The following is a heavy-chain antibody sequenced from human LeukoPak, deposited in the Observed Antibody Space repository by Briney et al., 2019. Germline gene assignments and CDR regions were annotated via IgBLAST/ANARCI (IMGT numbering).Heavy chain of an antibody. CDR2: IYTSGST. J-gene: IGHJ3*02. V-gene: IGHV4-61*02. CDR3: ARDRGGLWWGAFDI. D-gene: IGHD2-21*01. CDR1: GDSISSGNYY. Sequence: SETLSLTCTVSGDSISSGNYYWSWIRRPAGKGLEWIGRIYTSGSTNYNPSLKSRVTISVDTSKNQFSLKLSSVTAADTAVYYCARDRGGLWWGAFDIWGQGTMVTVSS.